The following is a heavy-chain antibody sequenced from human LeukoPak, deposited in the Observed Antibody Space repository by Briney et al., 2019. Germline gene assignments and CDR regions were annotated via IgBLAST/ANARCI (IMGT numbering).Heavy chain of an antibody. V-gene: IGHV1-18*01. CDR3: ARADYGDYSTWFDP. Sequence: ASVKVACKASGYTFTSYGISWVRQAPGQGLEWMGWISAYNGNTNYAQKLQGRVTITTDTSTSTAYMELRSLRSDDTAVYYCARADYGDYSTWFDPWGQGTLVTVSS. J-gene: IGHJ5*02. CDR1: GYTFTSYG. D-gene: IGHD4-17*01. CDR2: ISAYNGNT.